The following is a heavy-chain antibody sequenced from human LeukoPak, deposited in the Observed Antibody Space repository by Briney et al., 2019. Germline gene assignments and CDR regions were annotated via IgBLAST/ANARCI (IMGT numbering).Heavy chain of an antibody. CDR1: GYTFTGYY. J-gene: IGHJ6*02. CDR3: ARGAAAQPIAAAVRYLGYYYGMDV. D-gene: IGHD6-13*01. Sequence: ASVKVSCKASGYTFTGYYMHWVRQAPGQGLEWMGWINPNSGGTNYAQKFQGRVTMTRDTSISTAYMELSRLRSDDTAVYYCARGAAAQPIAAAVRYLGYYYGMDVWGQGTTVTVSS. CDR2: INPNSGGT. V-gene: IGHV1-2*02.